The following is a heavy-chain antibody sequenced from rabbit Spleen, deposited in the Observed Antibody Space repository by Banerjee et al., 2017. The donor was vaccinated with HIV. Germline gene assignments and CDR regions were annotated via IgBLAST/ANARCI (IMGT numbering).Heavy chain of an antibody. V-gene: IGHV1S40*01. CDR2: INAVTGKA. Sequence: LMEYGGDLVQPGASLTLTYTASGFDFSNYNFMCWVRQAPGKGLEWIACINAVTGKAVYASWAKGRFTFSKTSSTTVTLQMTSLTVADTATYFCARSYAGYAVDGVATFDLWGQGTLVTVS. J-gene: IGHJ4*01. CDR1: GFDFSNYNF. D-gene: IGHD6-1*01. CDR3: ARSYAGYAVDGVATFDL.